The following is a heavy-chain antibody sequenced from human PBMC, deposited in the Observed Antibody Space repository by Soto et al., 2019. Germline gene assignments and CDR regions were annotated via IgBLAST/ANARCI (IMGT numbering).Heavy chain of an antibody. V-gene: IGHV3-13*05. CDR2: IGTAGDP. CDR3: ARGGEYSSSSFRSYAMDV. Sequence: SLRLSCAAAGFTVSSYDMYWVRQATGKGLEWVSAIGTAGDPYYTGSVKGRFTISRENAKNSLYLQINSLRAGDTAVYYCARGGEYSSSSFRSYAMDVWGQGTTVTVSS. J-gene: IGHJ6*02. CDR1: GFTVSSYD. D-gene: IGHD6-6*01.